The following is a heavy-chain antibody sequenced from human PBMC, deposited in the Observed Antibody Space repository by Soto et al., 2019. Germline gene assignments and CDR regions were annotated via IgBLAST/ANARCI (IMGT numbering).Heavy chain of an antibody. D-gene: IGHD2-2*01. CDR2: MNPINGAT. J-gene: IGHJ6*02. V-gene: IGHV1-8*02. CDR3: GRGPSPRAPAGGTPYYYAMDV. CDR1: GYDFTAYD. Sequence: ASVKVSCKASGYDFTAYDINWVRQASGQGLEWMGWMNPINGATGSARRFQGRVSMTRNTATATAYLELTSLRSDDSAVYFCGRGPSPRAPAGGTPYYYAMDVWGQRTTVTVSS.